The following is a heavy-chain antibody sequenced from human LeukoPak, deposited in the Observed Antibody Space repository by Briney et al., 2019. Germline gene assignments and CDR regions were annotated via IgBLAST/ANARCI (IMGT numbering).Heavy chain of an antibody. J-gene: IGHJ4*02. D-gene: IGHD3-3*01. Sequence: VASVKVSCKASGYTFTSYGISWVRQAPGQGLEWMGWISAYNGNTNYAQKLQGRVTMTTDTSTSTAYMELRSLRSDDTAVYYCARLGYDFWSGYSANYWGQGTLVTVSS. CDR1: GYTFTSYG. CDR3: ARLGYDFWSGYSANY. CDR2: ISAYNGNT. V-gene: IGHV1-18*01.